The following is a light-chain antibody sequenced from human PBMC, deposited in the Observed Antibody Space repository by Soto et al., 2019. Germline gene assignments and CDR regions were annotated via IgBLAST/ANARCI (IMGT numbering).Light chain of an antibody. Sequence: EIVLTQSPGTLSLSPGERATLSCRAIQSVSSSYLAWYQHKPGQAPRLLIHAGSTRATGIPARISGSGSGTEFTLTISSLQSEDFAVYYCQQYNNWPPWTFGQGTKVDIK. CDR3: QQYNNWPPWT. CDR1: QSVSSSY. V-gene: IGKV3D-15*01. J-gene: IGKJ1*01. CDR2: AGS.